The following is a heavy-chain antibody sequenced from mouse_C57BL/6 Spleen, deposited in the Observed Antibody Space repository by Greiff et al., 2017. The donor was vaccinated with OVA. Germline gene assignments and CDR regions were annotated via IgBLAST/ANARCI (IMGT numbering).Heavy chain of an antibody. V-gene: IGHV1-26*01. Sequence: EVQLQQSGPELVKPGASVKISCKASGYTFTDYYMNWVKQSHGKSLEWIGDINPNNGGTSYNQKFKGKATLTVDKSSSTAYMELRSLTSEDSAVNYCASEGYYGSFDYWGQDTTLTVSS. CDR2: INPNNGGT. CDR1: GYTFTDYY. D-gene: IGHD1-1*01. CDR3: ASEGYYGSFDY. J-gene: IGHJ2*01.